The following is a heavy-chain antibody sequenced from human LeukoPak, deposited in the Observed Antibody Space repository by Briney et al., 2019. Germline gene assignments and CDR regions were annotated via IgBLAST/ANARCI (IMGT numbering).Heavy chain of an antibody. CDR2: IRSKGYGGTT. D-gene: IGHD3-10*01. V-gene: IGHV3-49*04. Sequence: GRSLRHSCSASGFTFGDHAMSWVRQAPGKGLEWVGFIRSKGYGGTTEYAASVEGRFSLSRDDSKSFVYLQMSSLKTEDTAVYYCTRVRSGNDFDYWGQGTLVTVSS. CDR1: GFTFGDHA. CDR3: TRVRSGNDFDY. J-gene: IGHJ4*02.